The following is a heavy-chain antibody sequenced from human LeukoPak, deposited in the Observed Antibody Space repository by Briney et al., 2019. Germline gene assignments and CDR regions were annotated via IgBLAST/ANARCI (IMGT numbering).Heavy chain of an antibody. D-gene: IGHD6-6*01. CDR1: GFTFSSYW. V-gene: IGHV3-74*01. J-gene: IGHJ6*03. Sequence: GGSLRLSCAASGFTFSSYWMHWVRQAPGKGLVWVSRINSDGSSTSYADSVKGRFTISRDNAKNTLYLQMNSLRAEDTAVYYCARADSSIAARLSRSSIFNYYYYMDVWGKGTTVTVSS. CDR2: INSDGSST. CDR3: ARADSSIAARLSRSSIFNYYYYMDV.